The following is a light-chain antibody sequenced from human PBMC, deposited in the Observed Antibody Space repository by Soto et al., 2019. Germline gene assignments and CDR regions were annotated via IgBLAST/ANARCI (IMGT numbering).Light chain of an antibody. CDR1: QSFRGL. CDR3: QQRHMWPIT. CDR2: NAY. V-gene: IGKV3-11*01. Sequence: EVVLTQSPVTLSLSPGERATLSCRASQSFRGLLACYQQKPGQAPRLLIYNAYNRATGIPPRFSGSGFGTAFTLTISSLEPEDSAVYYCQQRHMWPITFGQGTRLEIK. J-gene: IGKJ5*01.